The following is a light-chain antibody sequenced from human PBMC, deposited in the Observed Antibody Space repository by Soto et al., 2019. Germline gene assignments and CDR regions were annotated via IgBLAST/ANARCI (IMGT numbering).Light chain of an antibody. CDR3: QQYGTSPWT. Sequence: EIVLTQSPATLSLSPGEGATLSCRASQSVSRYLAWYQQKPGQAPRLLIYDASNRATGIPARFSGSGSGTDFTLTISRLEPEDFAVYHCQQYGTSPWTFGQGTKVDIK. V-gene: IGKV3-11*01. CDR1: QSVSRY. CDR2: DAS. J-gene: IGKJ1*01.